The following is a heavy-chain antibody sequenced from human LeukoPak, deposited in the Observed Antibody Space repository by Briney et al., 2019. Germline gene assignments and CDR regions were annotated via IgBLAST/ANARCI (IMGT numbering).Heavy chain of an antibody. J-gene: IGHJ4*02. Sequence: ASVTVSFKPSGYSFTRNGISWVRQAPGQGLEWMAWISANSGNTNYAQNFQDRVTLTTDTSPSTAYMELRSLRSDDTAVYYCARDVNYAFDYWGQGTLVTVSS. CDR1: GYSFTRNG. V-gene: IGHV1-18*01. CDR2: ISANSGNT. D-gene: IGHD3-16*01. CDR3: ARDVNYAFDY.